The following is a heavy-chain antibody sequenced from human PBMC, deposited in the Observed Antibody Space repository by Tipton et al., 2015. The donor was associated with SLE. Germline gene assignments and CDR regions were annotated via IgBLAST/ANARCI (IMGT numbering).Heavy chain of an antibody. V-gene: IGHV4-39*07. CDR2: IYYSGST. J-gene: IGHJ3*02. CDR1: GGSISSSSSY. D-gene: IGHD3-22*01. Sequence: LRLSCTVSGGSISSSSSYWGWIRQPPGKGLEWIVSIYYSGSTYYNPSLKSRVTISVDTSKNQFSLKLSSVTAADTAVYYCARIWGYYDSSVYYPDAFDIWGQGTMVTVSS. CDR3: ARIWGYYDSSVYYPDAFDI.